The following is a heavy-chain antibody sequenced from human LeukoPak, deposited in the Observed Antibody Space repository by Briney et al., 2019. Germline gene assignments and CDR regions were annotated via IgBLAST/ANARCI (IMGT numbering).Heavy chain of an antibody. CDR1: GGSISSGDYY. J-gene: IGHJ4*02. CDR2: IYYSGST. CDR3: ARLASYYYGSGSYSPYFDY. D-gene: IGHD3-10*01. V-gene: IGHV4-30-4*01. Sequence: SETVSLTCTVSGGSISSGDYYWSWIRQPPGKGLDWIGYIYYSGSTYYNPSLKSRVTISVDTSKNQFSLKLSSVTAADTAVYYCARLASYYYGSGSYSPYFDYWGQGTLVTVSS.